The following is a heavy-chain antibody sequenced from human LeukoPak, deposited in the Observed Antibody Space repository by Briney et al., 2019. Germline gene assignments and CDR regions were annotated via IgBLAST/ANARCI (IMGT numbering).Heavy chain of an antibody. CDR1: GGSISSYY. V-gene: IGHV4-4*07. Sequence: SETLSLTCTVSGGSISSYYWSWIRQPAGKGLEWIGRIYTSGSTNYNPSLKSRVTMSVDTSKNQFSLKLSSVTAADTAVYYCARASYSYDISGWVPFDYWGQGTLVTVSS. J-gene: IGHJ4*02. CDR2: IYTSGST. D-gene: IGHD3-22*01. CDR3: ARASYSYDISGWVPFDY.